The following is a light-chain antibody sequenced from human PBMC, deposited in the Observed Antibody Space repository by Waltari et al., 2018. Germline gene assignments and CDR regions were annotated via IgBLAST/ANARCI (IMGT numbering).Light chain of an antibody. Sequence: DIVMTQSPDSLAVSLGDRATINCRSSQSVLYSFDNKNHVAWYKQKPGQPPKVLIYLASTREAGGPDRFSGSGSETDFSLTISSLQAEDVAVYYCQQYYDIPFTFGPGTKVEIK. CDR2: LAS. CDR1: QSVLYSFDNKNH. J-gene: IGKJ3*01. V-gene: IGKV4-1*01. CDR3: QQYYDIPFT.